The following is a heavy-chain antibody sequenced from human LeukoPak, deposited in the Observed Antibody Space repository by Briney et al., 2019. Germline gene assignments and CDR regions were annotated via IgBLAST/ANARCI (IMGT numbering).Heavy chain of an antibody. CDR2: IYPGDSDT. J-gene: IGHJ4*02. CDR3: ARQASSDFWSGYSAFDY. CDR1: GYSFTSYW. V-gene: IGHV5-51*01. D-gene: IGHD3-3*01. Sequence: GESLKISCKGSGYSFTSYWIGWARQMPGKGLEWMGIIYPGDSDTRYSPSFQGQVTISADKSISTAYLQWSSLKASDTAMYYCARQASSDFWSGYSAFDYWGQGTLVTVSS.